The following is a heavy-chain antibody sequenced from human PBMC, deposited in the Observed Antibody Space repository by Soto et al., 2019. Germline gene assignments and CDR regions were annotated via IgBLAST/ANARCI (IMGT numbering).Heavy chain of an antibody. D-gene: IGHD4-17*01. J-gene: IGHJ4*02. CDR2: INAGRGKT. Sequence: QGQLVQSGAEVKRPGASVKVSCGSSGFSFTSYSFHSVRQAPAQGLQWMGWINAGRGKTKYSQQFQGRVTFTWDTSANTVYMELSRLTSEDTSVFYCARWIDNGYFDYWGQGALVTVSA. CDR3: ARWIDNGYFDY. V-gene: IGHV1-3*01. CDR1: GFSFTSYS.